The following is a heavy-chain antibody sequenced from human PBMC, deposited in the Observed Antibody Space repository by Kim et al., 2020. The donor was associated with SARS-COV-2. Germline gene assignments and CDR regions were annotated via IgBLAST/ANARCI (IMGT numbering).Heavy chain of an antibody. Sequence: GGSLRLSCAASNFTFSSYSIHWVRQAPGKGLEWVAIISSDVSNKYYADSVMGRFTVSRDNSKNTLYPQMNSLRGEDTAVYYCAREIGTFYVLDVWGQGTAVTVSS. CDR2: ISSDVSNK. D-gene: IGHD1-26*01. J-gene: IGHJ6*02. V-gene: IGHV3-30*04. CDR1: NFTFSSYS. CDR3: AREIGTFYVLDV.